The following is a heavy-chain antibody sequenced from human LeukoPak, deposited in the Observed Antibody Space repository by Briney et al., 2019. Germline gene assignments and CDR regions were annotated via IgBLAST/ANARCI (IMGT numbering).Heavy chain of an antibody. V-gene: IGHV3-48*03. CDR2: ISNSVSTI. J-gene: IGHJ4*02. CDR3: AREKLYGFDC. Sequence: PGGSLRLSCEASGFTFSIYEMHWVRQAPGKGLEWVSYISNSVSTIKYADSVKGRFTISRDNAKNSLYLQMNSLRAEDTAVYYCAREKLYGFDCWGQGALVTVSS. CDR1: GFTFSIYE. D-gene: IGHD3-10*01.